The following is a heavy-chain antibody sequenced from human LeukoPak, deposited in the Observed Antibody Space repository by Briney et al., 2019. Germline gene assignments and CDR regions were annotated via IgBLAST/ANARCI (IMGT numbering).Heavy chain of an antibody. J-gene: IGHJ6*02. V-gene: IGHV4-31*03. CDR2: IYYSGST. Sequence: SQTLSLTCTVSGGSISSGGYYWSWIRKHPGKGLEWIGYIYYSGSTYYNPSLKSRVTISVDTSKNQFSLKLSSVTAADTAVYYCARVHSSGQRMDVWGQGTTVTVSS. CDR1: GGSISSGGYY. D-gene: IGHD6-19*01. CDR3: ARVHSSGQRMDV.